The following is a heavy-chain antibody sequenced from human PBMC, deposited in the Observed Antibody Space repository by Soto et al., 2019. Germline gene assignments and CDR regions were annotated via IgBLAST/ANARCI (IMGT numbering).Heavy chain of an antibody. J-gene: IGHJ5*02. V-gene: IGHV3-49*04. D-gene: IGHD2-15*01. CDR1: GFTFGDYA. CDR3: TREKWYCSGGSCYYNWFDP. CDR2: IRSKAYGGTT. Sequence: LRLSCTASGFTFGDYAMSWVRQAPGKGLEWVGFIRSKAYGGTTEYAASVKGRFTISRDDSKSIAYLQMNSLKTEDTAVYYCTREKWYCSGGSCYYNWFDPWGQGTLVTVSS.